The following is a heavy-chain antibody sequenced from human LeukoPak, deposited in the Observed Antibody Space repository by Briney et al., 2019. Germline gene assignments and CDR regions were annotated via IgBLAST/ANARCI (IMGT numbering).Heavy chain of an antibody. J-gene: IGHJ4*02. CDR3: ARDLRAVALYYFDY. Sequence: ASVKVSCKASGYTFSGDGISSVPAGPGRGVECMGWISAYNGNTNYAQKLQGRVTMTTDTSTSTAYMELRSLRSDDTAVYYCARDLRAVALYYFDYWGQGTLVTVSS. V-gene: IGHV1-18*04. CDR1: GYTFSGDG. D-gene: IGHD6-19*01. CDR2: ISAYNGNT.